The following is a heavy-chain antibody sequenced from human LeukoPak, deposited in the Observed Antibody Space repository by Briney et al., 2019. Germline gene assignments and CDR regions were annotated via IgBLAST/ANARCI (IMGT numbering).Heavy chain of an antibody. Sequence: SETLSLTCSVSGGSISSYYWSWLRQPAGKGLEWIGRIYPSGSTNYHPSLKSRVTMSVDKSKNQFSLKLSPVTAADTAVFYCASGLSPYYFDYWGQGTLVTVSS. CDR3: ASGLSPYYFDY. CDR2: IYPSGST. J-gene: IGHJ4*02. CDR1: GGSISSYY. V-gene: IGHV4-4*07.